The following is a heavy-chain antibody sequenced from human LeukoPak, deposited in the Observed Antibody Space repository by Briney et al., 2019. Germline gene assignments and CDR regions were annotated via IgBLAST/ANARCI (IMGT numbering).Heavy chain of an antibody. D-gene: IGHD5-12*01. Sequence: GGSLRLSCSASGFTFSSSAMSWVRQAPGKGLEWVSAIGTSGDRTFYADSVKGRFTISRDNSKNTLYLQMNSLRAEDTAVYYRARDIELSTWGLGTLVTVSS. J-gene: IGHJ3*01. CDR2: IGTSGDRT. CDR1: GFTFSSSA. CDR3: ARDIELST. V-gene: IGHV3-23*01.